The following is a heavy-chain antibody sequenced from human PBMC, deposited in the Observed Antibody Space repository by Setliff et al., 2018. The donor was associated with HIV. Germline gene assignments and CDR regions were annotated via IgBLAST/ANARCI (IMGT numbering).Heavy chain of an antibody. D-gene: IGHD5-18*01. CDR3: ARDGGYSYGFFDY. V-gene: IGHV4-39*07. J-gene: IGHJ4*02. CDR1: GGSISSTSYY. CDR2: ISSSGNT. Sequence: SETLSLTCTVSGGSISSTSYYWGWIRQPPGTGLEWIGSISSSGNTYYNPSLKSRVTASVDTPKNQFSLKLSSVTAADTAVYYCARDGGYSYGFFDYWGQGTLVTVSS.